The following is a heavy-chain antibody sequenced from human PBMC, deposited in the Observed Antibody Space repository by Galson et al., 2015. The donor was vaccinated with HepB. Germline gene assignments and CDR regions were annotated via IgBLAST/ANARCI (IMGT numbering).Heavy chain of an antibody. J-gene: IGHJ6*02. Sequence: SLRLSCAASGFTFSNNWMTWVRQAPGRGPEWVANMKDDGSEKYYLDSVKGRFTISRDNTKNSLYLQMNSLRAEDTAVYYCARGRGMDVWGQGTTVTVSS. CDR2: MKDDGSEK. CDR3: ARGRGMDV. CDR1: GFTFSNNW. V-gene: IGHV3-7*03.